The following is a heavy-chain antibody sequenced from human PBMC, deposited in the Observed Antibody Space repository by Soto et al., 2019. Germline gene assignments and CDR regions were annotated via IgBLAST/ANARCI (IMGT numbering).Heavy chain of an antibody. D-gene: IGHD5-12*01. CDR1: GYAFSKYG. J-gene: IGHJ5*02. Sequence: QLQLVQSGAEVERPGASVRVSCKAYGYAFSKYGISWIRQAPGQGLEWMGWIRPDTGDTNYAQKFQGRVTMTTDTSSNTAYMELRSLRSDDTAMYYCATSYDSGLDPWGQGTLVSVSS. V-gene: IGHV1-18*04. CDR3: ATSYDSGLDP. CDR2: IRPDTGDT.